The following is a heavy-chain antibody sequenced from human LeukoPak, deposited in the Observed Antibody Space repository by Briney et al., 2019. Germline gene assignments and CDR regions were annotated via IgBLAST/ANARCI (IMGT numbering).Heavy chain of an antibody. J-gene: IGHJ4*02. CDR1: GYTFTSYY. CDR2: INPNSGGT. CDR3: ARVWRRGDQQLVPWY. D-gene: IGHD6-13*01. V-gene: IGHV1-2*02. Sequence: GASVKVSCKASGYTFTSYYMHWVRQAPGQGLEWMGWINPNSGGTNYAQKFQGRVTMTRDTSISTAYMELSRLRSDDTAVYYCARVWRRGDQQLVPWYWGQGTLVTVSS.